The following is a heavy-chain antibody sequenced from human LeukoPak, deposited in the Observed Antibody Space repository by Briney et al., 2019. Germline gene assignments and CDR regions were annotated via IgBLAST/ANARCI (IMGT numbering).Heavy chain of an antibody. CDR3: ARGETAMVPSPPTLFY. V-gene: IGHV3-21*01. CDR2: ISSSSSYI. D-gene: IGHD5-18*01. CDR1: GVTFSSYS. Sequence: PGGSLRLSCAASGVTFSSYSMNWVRQAPGKGLEWVSSISSSSSYIYYADSVKGRFTISRDNAKNSLYLQMNSLRAEDTAVYYCARGETAMVPSPPTLFYWGQGTLVTVSS. J-gene: IGHJ4*02.